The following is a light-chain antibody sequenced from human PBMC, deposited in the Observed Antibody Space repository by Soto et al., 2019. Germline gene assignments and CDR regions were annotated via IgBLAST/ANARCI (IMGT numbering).Light chain of an antibody. J-gene: IGLJ2*01. Sequence: QSVLTQPPSVSGAPGQRVTVSCTGSSSNTGAGYDVHWYQQLPGTTPKLLIYANNNRPSGVPDRFSGSKSGTSASLAITGLPDEDEAEYYCQSYDSSLSEVVFGGGTKLTVL. CDR2: ANN. CDR3: QSYDSSLSEVV. CDR1: SSNTGAGYD. V-gene: IGLV1-40*01.